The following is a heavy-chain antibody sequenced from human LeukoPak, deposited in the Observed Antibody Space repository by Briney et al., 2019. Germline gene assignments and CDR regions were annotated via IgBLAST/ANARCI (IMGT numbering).Heavy chain of an antibody. CDR2: MNPNSSNK. CDR1: GYTFTSYD. V-gene: IGHV1-8*03. D-gene: IGHD4-11*01. CDR3: ARATSTVTSEYFDY. J-gene: IGHJ4*02. Sequence: ASVKVSCKASGYTFTSYDINWVRQATGQGLEWMGWMNPNSSNKGYAQKFQGSVTITRNTSIRTAYMELRSLRSEATAGYYCARATSTVTSEYFDYWGQGTLVTVSS.